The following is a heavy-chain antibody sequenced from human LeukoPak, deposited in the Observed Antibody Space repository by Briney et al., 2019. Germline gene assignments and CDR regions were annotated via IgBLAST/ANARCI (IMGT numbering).Heavy chain of an antibody. Sequence: GGSLRLSCAASGFTFSSYSMNWVRQAPGKGLEWVSSISSSSSYIYYADSVKGRFTISRDNAKNSLYLQMNSLRAEDTAVYYCASLYDSSGYYALGAFDIWGQGTMVTVSS. CDR2: ISSSSSYI. CDR1: GFTFSSYS. V-gene: IGHV3-21*01. D-gene: IGHD3-22*01. J-gene: IGHJ3*02. CDR3: ASLYDSSGYYALGAFDI.